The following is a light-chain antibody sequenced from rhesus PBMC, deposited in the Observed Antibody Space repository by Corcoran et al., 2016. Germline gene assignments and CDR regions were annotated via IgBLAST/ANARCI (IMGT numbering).Light chain of an antibody. J-gene: IGLJ1*01. CDR1: SSDIGGDNR. CDR2: EVS. CDR3: RSYAISSTI. Sequence: QASQTQSPSVSGSPGQSVTISCTGTSSDIGGDNRVSWYQQHPGKAPKLMIYEVSKRPSGVSDRFSGSKSGNTASLTISGLQAEDESDYYCRSYAISSTIFGAWTRLTVL. V-gene: IGLV2-13*01.